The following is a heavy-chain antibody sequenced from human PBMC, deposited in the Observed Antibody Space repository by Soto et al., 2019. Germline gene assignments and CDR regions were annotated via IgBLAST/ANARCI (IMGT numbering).Heavy chain of an antibody. V-gene: IGHV4-31*03. J-gene: IGHJ3*01. CDR3: ASLNFDILTGYYAFDL. CDR2: IYYSGST. CDR1: GGSISSAGYY. Sequence: PSETLSLTCTVSGGSISSAGYYWSWIRQHPGKGLEWIGNIYYSGSTYYNPSLKSRVTISVDTSKNHFSLKLSSVTAADTAIYYCASLNFDILTGYYAFDLWGQGTMVTVSS. D-gene: IGHD3-9*01.